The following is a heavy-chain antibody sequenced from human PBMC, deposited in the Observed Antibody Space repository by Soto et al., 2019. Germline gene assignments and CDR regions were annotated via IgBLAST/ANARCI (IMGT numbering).Heavy chain of an antibody. Sequence: QVQLVESGGGVVQPGRSLRLSCAASGFTFSSYAMHWVRQAPGKGLEWVAVISYDGSNKYYADSVKGRFTISRDNSKNTRYLQMNSRRAEDTSVYYCARNYYRFNSGNGFNMAVWGQDTTVAVSS. CDR2: ISYDGSNK. D-gene: IGHD5-12*01. V-gene: IGHV3-30-3*01. CDR3: ARNYYRFNSGNGFNMAV. J-gene: IGHJ6*02. CDR1: GFTFSSYA.